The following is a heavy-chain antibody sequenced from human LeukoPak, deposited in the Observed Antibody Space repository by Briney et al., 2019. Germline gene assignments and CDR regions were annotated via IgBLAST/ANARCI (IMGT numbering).Heavy chain of an antibody. CDR3: ARVSEETGSDY. CDR1: GYTFTAYY. J-gene: IGHJ4*02. Sequence: ASVKVSCKASGYTFTAYYVHWVRQAPGQGLEWMGWITPNSGDTKYVQKFQGRVTMTRDKSTSTVYMELSRLRSEDTAVYYCARVSEETGSDYWGQGTLVTVSS. D-gene: IGHD3-10*01. CDR2: ITPNSGDT. V-gene: IGHV1-2*02.